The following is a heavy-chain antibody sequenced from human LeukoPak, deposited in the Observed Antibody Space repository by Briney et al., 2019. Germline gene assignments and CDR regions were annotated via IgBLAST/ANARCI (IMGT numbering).Heavy chain of an antibody. V-gene: IGHV1-18*01. D-gene: IGHD2-8*01. CDR1: GYSFNTLG. J-gene: IGHJ4*02. CDR3: ARGNDYFDY. CDR2: ISPYNGKT. Sequence: GASVKVSCTTSGYSFNTLGLTWVRQAPGQGLEWLGWISPYNGKTNYAPKVQGRVTLTTDTSARTAYMELRSLRSDDTAVYYCARGNDYFDYWGQGTLVTVSS.